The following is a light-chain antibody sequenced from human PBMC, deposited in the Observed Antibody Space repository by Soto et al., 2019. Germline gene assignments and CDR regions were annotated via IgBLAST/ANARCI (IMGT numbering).Light chain of an antibody. V-gene: IGKV1-39*01. CDR3: QQSYSTSIT. J-gene: IGKJ5*01. CDR1: QDISNY. Sequence: IQLTQSPSSLSASVGDRVTITCQASQDISNYLNWYQQKPGKAPKLLIYAASSLQSGVPSRFSGSGSGTDFTLTISSLQPEDFATYYCQQSYSTSITFGQGTRLEIK. CDR2: AAS.